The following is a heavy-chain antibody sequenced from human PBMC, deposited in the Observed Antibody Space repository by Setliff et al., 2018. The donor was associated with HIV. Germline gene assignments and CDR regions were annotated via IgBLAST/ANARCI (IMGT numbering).Heavy chain of an antibody. V-gene: IGHV4-59*01. CDR1: GASISSYY. J-gene: IGHJ6*02. CDR3: ARGDGYRSNNAYYDTGMDV. D-gene: IGHD5-12*01. CDR2: IYNSGYS. Sequence: SETLSLTCKVSGASISSYYWSWVRQPPGKGLEWIGYIYNSGYSNSKPSLKSRVTMSLDTSKNQFSLELTSVTAADTAVYFCARGDGYRSNNAYYDTGMDVWGQGITVTVSS.